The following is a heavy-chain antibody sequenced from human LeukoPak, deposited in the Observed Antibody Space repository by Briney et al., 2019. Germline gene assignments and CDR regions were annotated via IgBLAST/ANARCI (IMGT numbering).Heavy chain of an antibody. V-gene: IGHV3-74*01. CDR2: ITKDGSST. CDR3: ARPTKEGSSWYWWFDP. Sequence: GGSLRLSPAASGFTLSSYWMHSVSQPPPKGPVCASRITKDGSSTSYTDSVKGRFTISRDNAKNTLYLQMNSLRAEDTAVYYCARPTKEGSSWYWWFDPWGQGTLVTVSS. J-gene: IGHJ5*02. CDR1: GFTLSSYW. D-gene: IGHD6-13*01.